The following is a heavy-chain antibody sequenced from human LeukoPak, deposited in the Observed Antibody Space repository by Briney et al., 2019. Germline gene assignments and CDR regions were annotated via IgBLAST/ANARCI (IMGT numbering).Heavy chain of an antibody. J-gene: IGHJ4*02. Sequence: PGGSLRLSCAASGFTFSSYSMNWVRQAPGKGLEWVSSISSSSSYIYYADSMKGRFTISRDNAKNSLYLQMNSLRAEDTAVYYCASSGGGSLAGDYFDYWGQGTLVTVSS. CDR2: ISSSSSYI. CDR1: GFTFSSYS. V-gene: IGHV3-21*01. CDR3: ASSGGGSLAGDYFDY. D-gene: IGHD1-26*01.